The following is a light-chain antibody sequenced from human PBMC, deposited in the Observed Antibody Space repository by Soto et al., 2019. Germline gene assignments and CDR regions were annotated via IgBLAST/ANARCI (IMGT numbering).Light chain of an antibody. CDR3: QQCYSTLMYT. Sequence: DIQMTQSPSSLSASVGDRVTITCRASQNITSYLNWYQQKPGKTPKLLIYGASRLESGVPSRFSGSGSGTDLALTIISLQPEDFATYYCQQCYSTLMYTFGQGTKLEIK. CDR2: GAS. J-gene: IGKJ2*01. CDR1: QNITSY. V-gene: IGKV1-39*01.